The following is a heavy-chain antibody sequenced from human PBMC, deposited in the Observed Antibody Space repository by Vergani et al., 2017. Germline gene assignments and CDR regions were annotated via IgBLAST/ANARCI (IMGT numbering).Heavy chain of an antibody. V-gene: IGHV4-34*11. CDR1: GGSFSGYY. CDR2: IYSTGST. J-gene: IGHJ6*02. CDR3: ARVMYRDEASTGYRLEGMDI. Sequence: QVQLQPWGAGLLKPSETLSLTCAVYGGSFSGYYWSWIRQSPGKGLEWIGYIYSTGSTNYNPSLNSRVTMSVDTSKNQFSLKLRSVTAADTAVYFCARVMYRDEASTGYRLEGMDIWGQGTTVTISS. D-gene: IGHD3-9*01.